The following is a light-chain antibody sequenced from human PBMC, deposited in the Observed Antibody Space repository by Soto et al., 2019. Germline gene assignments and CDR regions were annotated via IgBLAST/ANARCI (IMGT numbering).Light chain of an antibody. V-gene: IGLV1-51*01. J-gene: IGLJ3*02. CDR1: SSNIGSNS. CDR2: DNN. CDR3: GTWDSTLNAEV. Sequence: QSVLTQPPSVSAAPGQKVTISCSGSSSNIGSNSVSWYQRLPGTAPQVLMYDNNKRPSGVPDRSSGSKSGTSATLGITGLQPGDEADYYCGTWDSTLNAEVFGGGTKVTVL.